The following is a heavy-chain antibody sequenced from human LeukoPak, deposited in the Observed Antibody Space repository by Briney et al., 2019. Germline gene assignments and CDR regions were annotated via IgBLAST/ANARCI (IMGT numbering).Heavy chain of an antibody. CDR2: ITSSSSYI. Sequence: PGGSLRLSCAASGFTFSSYTMNRVRQAPGKGLEWVSSITSSSSYIYYADSVKGRFTISRDNAKNSLYLQMDSLRAEDTAVYYCARVTWLSAAGTEGNFDYWGQGTLVTVSS. V-gene: IGHV3-21*01. CDR1: GFTFSSYT. CDR3: ARVTWLSAAGTEGNFDY. D-gene: IGHD6-13*01. J-gene: IGHJ4*02.